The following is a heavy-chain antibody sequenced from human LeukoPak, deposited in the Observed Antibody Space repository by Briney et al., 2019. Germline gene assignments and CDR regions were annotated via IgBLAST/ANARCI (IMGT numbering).Heavy chain of an antibody. D-gene: IGHD6-19*01. V-gene: IGHV7-4-1*02. J-gene: IGHJ4*02. CDR1: GYTFTSYG. Sequence: ASVKVSCKASGYTFTSYGISWVRQAPGQGLEWMGWINIETGNPTYAQGFTGRFVFSLDTSVSTAYLQISSLKAEDTAVYYCARVAGYTTDWYGGGDDYWGQGTLVTVSS. CDR2: INIETGNP. CDR3: ARVAGYTTDWYGGGDDY.